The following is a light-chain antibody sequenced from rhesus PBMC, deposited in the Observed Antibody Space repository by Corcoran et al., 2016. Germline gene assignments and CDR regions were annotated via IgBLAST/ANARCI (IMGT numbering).Light chain of an antibody. Sequence: DIQMTQSPSSLSASVGDRVTITCRTSENVNNYLNWYQQKPGKDPKLRIYKASTLQSWVPSRFSCSGSGTDYTFTISSLQSEDVATYYCQHNYGTPYSFGQGTKVEIK. J-gene: IGKJ2*01. CDR3: QHNYGTPYS. CDR2: KAS. V-gene: IGKV1-74*01. CDR1: ENVNNY.